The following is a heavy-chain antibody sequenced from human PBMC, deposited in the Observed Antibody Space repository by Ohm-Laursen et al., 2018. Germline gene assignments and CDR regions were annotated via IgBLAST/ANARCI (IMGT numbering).Heavy chain of an antibody. J-gene: IGHJ4*02. V-gene: IGHV1-2*06. D-gene: IGHD5-18*01. CDR1: GYTFTGYY. Sequence: ASVKVSCKASGYTFTGYYLHWVRQAPGQGLEWMGRLNPNSGDTNLAQKFQGRVTMTRDTSISTAFMELSSLKSDDTALYFCAVVDTALTQYFDYWGQGTLVTVSS. CDR3: AVVDTALTQYFDY. CDR2: LNPNSGDT.